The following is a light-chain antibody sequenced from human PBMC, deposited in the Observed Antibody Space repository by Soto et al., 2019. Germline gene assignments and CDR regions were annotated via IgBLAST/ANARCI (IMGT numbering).Light chain of an antibody. CDR2: GDS. J-gene: IGLJ2*01. CDR1: SSNIGAGYD. CDR3: LSYDSSLSGSL. V-gene: IGLV1-40*01. Sequence: QSVLTQPPSVSGAPGQRISISCTGSSSNIGAGYDVFWYQQFPGTAPKLLIHGDSIRPSGVPDRFSGSRSGTSASLAITGLQAEDEADYYCLSYDSSLSGSLFXGGTKVTVL.